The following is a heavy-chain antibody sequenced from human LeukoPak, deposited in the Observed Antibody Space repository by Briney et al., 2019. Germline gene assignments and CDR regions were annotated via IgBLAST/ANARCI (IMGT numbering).Heavy chain of an antibody. Sequence: PGGSLRLSCAASGFTFSSYGMHWVRQAPGKGLEWVAFIRHDGSNKYYADSVKGRFTISRDNSKNTLYLQMNSLRAEDTAVYYCAKEPRFYYDSSGFDYWGQGTLVTVSS. D-gene: IGHD3-22*01. CDR3: AKEPRFYYDSSGFDY. V-gene: IGHV3-30*02. J-gene: IGHJ4*02. CDR1: GFTFSSYG. CDR2: IRHDGSNK.